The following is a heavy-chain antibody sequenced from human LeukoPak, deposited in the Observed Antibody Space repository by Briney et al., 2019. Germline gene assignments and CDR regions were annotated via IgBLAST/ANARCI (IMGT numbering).Heavy chain of an antibody. J-gene: IGHJ6*02. D-gene: IGHD6-13*01. V-gene: IGHV3-30-3*01. Sequence: GGSLRLSCAASGFTFNSYAMHWVRQAPGRGLEWVAVISYDGSNKYYADSVKGRFTISRDNSKNTLYLQMNSLRAEDTAVYYCAREGRDSSSWLFGYYGMDVWGQGTTVTVSS. CDR1: GFTFNSYA. CDR3: AREGRDSSSWLFGYYGMDV. CDR2: ISYDGSNK.